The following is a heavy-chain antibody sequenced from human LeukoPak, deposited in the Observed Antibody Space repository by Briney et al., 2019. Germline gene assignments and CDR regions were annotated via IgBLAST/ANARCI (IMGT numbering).Heavy chain of an antibody. V-gene: IGHV3-30*02. CDR1: GFTFSIHC. J-gene: IGHJ4*02. Sequence: PGGSLRLSCAVSGFTFSIHCMHWVRQAPGNGLEWLTFIRFDGGDIYYGYSVKGRFTVSRDNSKTTLYLQMNSLTAADTAVYYCAKGPNEEATDDFDYWGQGTLVTVSS. D-gene: IGHD5-12*01. CDR2: IRFDGGDI. CDR3: AKGPNEEATDDFDY.